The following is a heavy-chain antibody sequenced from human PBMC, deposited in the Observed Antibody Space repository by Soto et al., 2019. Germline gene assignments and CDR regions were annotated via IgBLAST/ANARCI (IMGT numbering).Heavy chain of an antibody. D-gene: IGHD2-21*02. V-gene: IGHV3-7*03. Sequence: GGSLRLSCAASGFTFNNYWMSWVRQAPGKGLEWVANIKQDGSEKYYVDSVKGRFTISRDNSKNCLYLQMNSLEVGDTAMYFCAKGKSTGDIDWFDPWGQGSMVTVSS. CDR2: IKQDGSEK. CDR3: AKGKSTGDIDWFDP. CDR1: GFTFNNYW. J-gene: IGHJ5*02.